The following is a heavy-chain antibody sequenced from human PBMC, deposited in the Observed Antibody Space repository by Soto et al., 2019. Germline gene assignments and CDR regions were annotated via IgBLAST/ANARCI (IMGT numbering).Heavy chain of an antibody. J-gene: IGHJ5*02. V-gene: IGHV4-59*01. CDR3: ARDQLSRGLYVWLDP. Sequence: SETLSLTCTVSGGSISTYYWSWIRQPPGKGLEWIGYIYYDGSTSYNPSLRSRVTISVDTSKNQFSLILSSVTSADTAVYYCARDQLSRGLYVWLDPWGQGTLVTVSS. D-gene: IGHD6-19*01. CDR1: GGSISTYY. CDR2: IYYDGST.